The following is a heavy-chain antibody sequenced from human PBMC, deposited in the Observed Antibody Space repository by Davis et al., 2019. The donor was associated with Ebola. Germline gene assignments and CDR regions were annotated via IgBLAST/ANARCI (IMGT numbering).Heavy chain of an antibody. Sequence: SETLSLTCTVSGGSISSSSYYWDWIRQPPGKGLEWIGSIYYSGSTYYNPSLKSRVTISVDTSKNQFSLKLSSVTAADTAVYYCARRVIAAAGVDYWGQGTLVSVSS. CDR1: GGSISSSSYY. J-gene: IGHJ4*02. D-gene: IGHD6-13*01. V-gene: IGHV4-39*01. CDR2: IYYSGST. CDR3: ARRVIAAAGVDY.